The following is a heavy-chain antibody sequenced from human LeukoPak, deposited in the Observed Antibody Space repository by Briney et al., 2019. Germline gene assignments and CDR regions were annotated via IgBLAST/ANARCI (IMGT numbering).Heavy chain of an antibody. J-gene: IGHJ4*02. CDR2: ISYSGSM. CDR3: ARHRFWSGYYYFDS. D-gene: IGHD3-3*01. V-gene: IGHV4-39*01. CDR1: GGSISSTNYY. Sequence: SETLSLTCTVSGGSISSTNYYWSWIRQPPGKGLEWIGSISYSGSMYYNPSLKSRVTISVDTSKKQFSLKLSSMTAEDTAVYYCARHRFWSGYYYFDSWGQGTLVTVSS.